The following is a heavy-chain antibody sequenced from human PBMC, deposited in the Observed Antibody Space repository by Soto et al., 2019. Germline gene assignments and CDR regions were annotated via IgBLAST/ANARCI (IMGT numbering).Heavy chain of an antibody. CDR1: GYSISSGYY. Sequence: ASETLSLTCAVSGYSISSGYYWGWIRQPPGKGLEWIGSVYHSGSTYYNPSLKSRVTTSVDTSKNQFSLKLSSVTAADTAVYYCARENGLLWFGELSLKDYYYGMDVWGQGTKVTVS. J-gene: IGHJ6*02. CDR2: VYHSGST. CDR3: ARENGLLWFGELSLKDYYYGMDV. D-gene: IGHD3-10*01. V-gene: IGHV4-38-2*02.